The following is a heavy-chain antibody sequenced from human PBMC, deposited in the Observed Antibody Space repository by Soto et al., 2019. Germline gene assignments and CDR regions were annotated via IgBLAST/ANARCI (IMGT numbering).Heavy chain of an antibody. V-gene: IGHV4-34*01. CDR1: VESFSCYY. CDR2: INHSGST. J-gene: IGHJ3*02. CDR3: ASLVGVTRAFDI. D-gene: IGHD1-26*01. Sequence: PSETLSLTCAVYVESFSCYYWSWIRQPPGKWLEWIGEINHSGSTIXXPSLKSRVXISVDTSKNQFXLKLNXFTSADTAVYYCASLVGVTRAFDIWGQGTLVXVS.